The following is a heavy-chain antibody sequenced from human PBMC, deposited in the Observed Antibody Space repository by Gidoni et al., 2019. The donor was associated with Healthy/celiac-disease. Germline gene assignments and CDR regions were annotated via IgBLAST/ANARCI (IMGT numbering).Heavy chain of an antibody. CDR2: ISGSAGTT. J-gene: IGHJ4*02. V-gene: IGHV3-23*01. D-gene: IGHD3-3*01. Sequence: EVQLLESGGGLVQPGGSLRLSCAASGFTFSSYAMNWVRQAPGKGLEWVSVISGSAGTTYYADSVKGRFTISRDNFKNTLYLQMNSLRADDTAVYYCAKGRSDFWSAYGHWGQGTLVTVSS. CDR3: AKGRSDFWSAYGH. CDR1: GFTFSSYA.